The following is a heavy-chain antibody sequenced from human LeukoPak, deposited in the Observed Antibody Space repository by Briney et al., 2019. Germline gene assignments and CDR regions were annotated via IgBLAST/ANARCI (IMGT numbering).Heavy chain of an antibody. CDR1: GFTFSSYD. Sequence: PGGSLRLSCAVSGFTFSSYDMNWVRQAPGKGLEWVSSISSSSNYIHYADSVKGRFTISRDNAKNSLYLQMNSLRAEDTAVYFCARDSPQYYFDYWGQGTLVTVSS. CDR3: ARDSPQYYFDY. J-gene: IGHJ4*02. V-gene: IGHV3-21*01. CDR2: ISSSSNYI.